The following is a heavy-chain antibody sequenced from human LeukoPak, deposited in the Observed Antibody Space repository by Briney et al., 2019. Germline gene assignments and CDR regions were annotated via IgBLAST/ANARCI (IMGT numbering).Heavy chain of an antibody. V-gene: IGHV3-48*01. CDR2: ITNSGNSK. J-gene: IGHJ3*01. CDR1: EFTFSSYS. CDR3: AKDQDIFVGASQS. D-gene: IGHD2-15*01. Sequence: GGSLRLSCAASEFTFSSYSMNWVRQAPGKGLEWVSYITNSGNSKSYADSVKGRFTISRDNTKDSLYLQMNGLRAEDTAVYYCAKDQDIFVGASQSWGQGTTVTVSS.